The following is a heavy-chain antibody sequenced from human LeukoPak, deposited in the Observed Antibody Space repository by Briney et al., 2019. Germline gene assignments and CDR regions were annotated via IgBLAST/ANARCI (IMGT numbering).Heavy chain of an antibody. CDR1: GGSISNYY. Sequence: SETLSLTCTVSGGSISNYYWSWIRQPPGKGLEWIGHIYSSGSTTYSPSLKSRVTMSVDTSKNQFSLKLSSVTAADTAVYYCARIVLIPAAPYYYGMDVWGQGTTVTVSS. CDR3: ARIVLIPAAPYYYGMDV. D-gene: IGHD2-2*01. CDR2: IYSSGST. V-gene: IGHV4-59*08. J-gene: IGHJ6*02.